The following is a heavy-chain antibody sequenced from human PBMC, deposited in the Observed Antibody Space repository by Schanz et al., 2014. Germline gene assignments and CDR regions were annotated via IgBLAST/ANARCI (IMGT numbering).Heavy chain of an antibody. D-gene: IGHD6-19*01. Sequence: QVQLVQSGSELKXPGAXXXXSXXXXXXTXXXXXMXXXXXAPGQGLEWVGWINTNTGNPTYAQGFTGRFVFSLDTSVSTAYLQISSLKAEDTAAYYCTTETIAMAGTFSIWGQGTLVNVSS. CDR1: XXTXXXXX. J-gene: IGHJ4*02. CDR3: TTETIAMAGTFSI. CDR2: INTNTGNP. V-gene: IGHV7-4-1*02.